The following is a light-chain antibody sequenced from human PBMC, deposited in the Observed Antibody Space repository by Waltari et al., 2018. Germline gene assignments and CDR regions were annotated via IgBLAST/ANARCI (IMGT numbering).Light chain of an antibody. J-gene: IGKJ1*01. Sequence: DIQMTQSPSTLSAPVGDRVTITCRASQSISSWLAWYQQKPGKAPKLLIYKASSLDSGVPSRFSVSGSGTEFTLTINSLQPDDVATYYCQQYNSYPVTFGQGTKVEIK. V-gene: IGKV1-5*03. CDR3: QQYNSYPVT. CDR1: QSISSW. CDR2: KAS.